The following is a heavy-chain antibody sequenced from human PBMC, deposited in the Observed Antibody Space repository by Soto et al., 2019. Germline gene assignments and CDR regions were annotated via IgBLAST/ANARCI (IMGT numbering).Heavy chain of an antibody. V-gene: IGHV3-48*02. Sequence: EVQVVESGGGLVQPGGSLRLSCAASGFTFSSNSMNWVHQAPGKGLEWISYISSSSSTIYADSVKGRFTISRDNAKNSLYLQMNSLRDEDTAVYYCARVIWSGHLTSDLWGQGTRVTVSS. CDR1: GFTFSSNS. CDR2: ISSSSSTI. D-gene: IGHD3-3*01. J-gene: IGHJ5*02. CDR3: ARVIWSGHLTSDL.